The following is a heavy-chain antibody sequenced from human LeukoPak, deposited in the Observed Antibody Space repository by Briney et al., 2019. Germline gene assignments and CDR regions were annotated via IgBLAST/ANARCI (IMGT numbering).Heavy chain of an antibody. Sequence: SVKVSCKASGGTFSSYAISWVRQAPGQGLEWMGRIIPIFGIANYAQKFQGRVPITADKSTSTAYMELSSLRSEGTAVYYCAREGSGYDPLRPYYYYGMDVWGQGTTVTVSS. CDR3: AREGSGYDPLRPYYYYGMDV. V-gene: IGHV1-69*04. CDR2: IIPIFGIA. J-gene: IGHJ6*02. D-gene: IGHD5-12*01. CDR1: GGTFSSYA.